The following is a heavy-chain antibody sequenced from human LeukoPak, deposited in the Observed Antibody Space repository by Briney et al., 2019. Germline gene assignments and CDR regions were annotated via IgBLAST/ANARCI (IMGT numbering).Heavy chain of an antibody. CDR1: GGSFSGYY. CDR3: ARVANIVLDY. CDR2: IYYTGTT. D-gene: IGHD2/OR15-2a*01. J-gene: IGHJ4*02. V-gene: IGHV4-34*01. Sequence: KSSETLSLTCAVYGGSFSGYYWSWIRQPPGKGLEWIGTIYYTGTTYYNPALESRVTVSVDTSRNQFSLILNSVTAADTAVYYCARVANIVLDYWGQGALVTVSS.